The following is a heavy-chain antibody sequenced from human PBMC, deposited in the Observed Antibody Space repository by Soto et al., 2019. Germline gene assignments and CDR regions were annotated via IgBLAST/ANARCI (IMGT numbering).Heavy chain of an antibody. J-gene: IGHJ5*02. Sequence: GGSLRLSCAASGFTVSSNYMSWVRQAPGKGLEWVSVIYSGGSTYYADSVKGRFTISRDNSKNTLYLQMNSLRAEDTAVYYCARVPHMVRGVIIISPLGWFDPWGQGTLVTVSS. D-gene: IGHD3-10*01. CDR1: GFTVSSNY. CDR3: ARVPHMVRGVIIISPLGWFDP. V-gene: IGHV3-66*01. CDR2: IYSGGST.